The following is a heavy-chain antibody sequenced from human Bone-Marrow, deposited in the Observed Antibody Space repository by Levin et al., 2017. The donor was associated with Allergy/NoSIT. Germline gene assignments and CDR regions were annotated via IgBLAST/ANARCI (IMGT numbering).Heavy chain of an antibody. Sequence: AASVKVSCKASGYTFTNYAMHWMRQAPGQRLEWMGWIIVGNENTKYSQNFQGRVTITRDTSASTVYMELSSLRSEDTAVYYCAKNARGDLPYFDYWGQGTLVTVSS. D-gene: IGHD1-1*01. CDR3: AKNARGDLPYFDY. J-gene: IGHJ4*02. V-gene: IGHV1-3*01. CDR1: GYTFTNYA. CDR2: IIVGNENT.